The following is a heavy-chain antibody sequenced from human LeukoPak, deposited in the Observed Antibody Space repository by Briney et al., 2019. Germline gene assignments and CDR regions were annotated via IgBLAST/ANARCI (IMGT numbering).Heavy chain of an antibody. V-gene: IGHV4-59*08. CDR1: GGSINGYH. CDR3: ATRKSRWYFDY. Sequence: SETLSLTCTVSGGSINGYHWSWIRQPPGKGLEWIGYIYYSGSTSYNPSLKSRVTISVDTSKNQFSLKLSSVIAADTAVYYCATRKSRWYFDYWGQGTLVTVSS. CDR2: IYYSGST. D-gene: IGHD6-13*01. J-gene: IGHJ4*02.